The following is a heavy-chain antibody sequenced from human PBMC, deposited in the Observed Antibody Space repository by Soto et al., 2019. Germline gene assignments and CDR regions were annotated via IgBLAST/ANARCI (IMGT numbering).Heavy chain of an antibody. CDR3: AKDAPGSGWLSDY. CDR1: GFTFSIYA. D-gene: IGHD3-22*01. V-gene: IGHV3-23*01. Sequence: LRLSCAASGFTFSIYAMSWVRQAPGKGLEWVSTIGGSGGGTTYADFVRGRFTIPRDNSRNTLYLQMNSLRAEDTAVYYCAKDAPGSGWLSDYWGRGTLVTVSS. J-gene: IGHJ4*02. CDR2: IGGSGGGT.